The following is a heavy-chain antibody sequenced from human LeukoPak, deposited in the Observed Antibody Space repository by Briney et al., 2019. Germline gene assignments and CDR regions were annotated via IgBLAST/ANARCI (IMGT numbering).Heavy chain of an antibody. Sequence: GASVKVSCKASGYTFTSDGISWVRQAPGQGLEWMGWISAYNGNTNYAQKLQGRVTMTTDTSTSTAYMELRSLRSDDTAVYYCARDPGAAAGTFYYYYGMDVWGQGTTVTVSS. CDR3: ARDPGAAAGTFYYYYGMDV. CDR1: GYTFTSDG. D-gene: IGHD6-13*01. V-gene: IGHV1-18*01. J-gene: IGHJ6*02. CDR2: ISAYNGNT.